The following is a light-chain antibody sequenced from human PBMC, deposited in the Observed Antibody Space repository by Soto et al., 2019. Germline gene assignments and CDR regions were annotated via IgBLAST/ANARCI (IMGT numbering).Light chain of an antibody. Sequence: QSVLSQPPSASGTPGQTVTISCTGTSSDVGGYDYVSWYQQRPGKAPKLLIYDVTKRPSGVPDRFSGSKSGNTASLTISGLQAEDEADFYCCSYGGSFPYVFGTGTKLTVL. CDR1: SSDVGGYDY. V-gene: IGLV2-11*01. J-gene: IGLJ1*01. CDR2: DVT. CDR3: CSYGGSFPYV.